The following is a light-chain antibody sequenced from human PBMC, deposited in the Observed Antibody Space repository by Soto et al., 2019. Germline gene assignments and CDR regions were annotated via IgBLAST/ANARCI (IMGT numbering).Light chain of an antibody. J-gene: IGKJ1*01. CDR3: QQYGSSPGT. CDR1: QSVSSY. CDR2: DAS. V-gene: IGKV3-20*01. Sequence: EIVLTPSPATLSLSPGEGATVFCRASQSVSSYLAWYQQKPGQAPRLLIYDASSRATGIPDRFSGSGSGTDFTLTISRLEPEDFAVYYCQQYGSSPGTFGQGTKVDIK.